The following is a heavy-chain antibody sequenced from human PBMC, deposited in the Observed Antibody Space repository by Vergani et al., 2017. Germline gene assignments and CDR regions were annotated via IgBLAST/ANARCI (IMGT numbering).Heavy chain of an antibody. Sequence: QVQLVQSGAEVKKPGASVKVSCKASGYTFTSYGISWVRQAPGQGLEWMGGIIPIFGTANYAQKFQGRVTITADESTSTAYMELSSLRSEDTAVYYCARDPLTGTHNWVDPWGQGTLVTVSS. V-gene: IGHV1-69*13. CDR1: GYTFTSYG. J-gene: IGHJ5*02. D-gene: IGHD1-20*01. CDR3: ARDPLTGTHNWVDP. CDR2: IIPIFGTA.